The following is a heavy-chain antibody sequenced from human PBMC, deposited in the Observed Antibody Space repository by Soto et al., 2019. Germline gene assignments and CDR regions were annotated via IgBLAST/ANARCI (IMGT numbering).Heavy chain of an antibody. V-gene: IGHV4-59*01. CDR3: AGSYYDYIWGSYRPINWFDP. CDR2: IYYSGST. D-gene: IGHD3-16*02. CDR1: GGSISSYY. Sequence: QVQLQESGPGLVKPSETLSLTCTVSGGSISSYYWSWIRQPPGKGLEWIGYIYYSGSTNYNPSLKSRVTISVDTSKNQFSLKLSSVTAADTAVYYCAGSYYDYIWGSYRPINWFDPWGQGTLVTVSS. J-gene: IGHJ5*02.